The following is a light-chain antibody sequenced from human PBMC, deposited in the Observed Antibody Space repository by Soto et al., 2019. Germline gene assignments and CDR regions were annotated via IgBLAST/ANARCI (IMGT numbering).Light chain of an antibody. CDR1: QSVYSKY. V-gene: IGKV3-20*01. CDR2: GAS. J-gene: IGKJ2*01. Sequence: EIVLTQSPGTLSLSPGESATLSCRASQSVYSKYLAWYQQKPGQAPRVLIYGASKRATGIPDRFSGSGSGTDFSLTISRLEPEDFAVYYCHQYDNAPQTYGQGTKVDIK. CDR3: HQYDNAPQT.